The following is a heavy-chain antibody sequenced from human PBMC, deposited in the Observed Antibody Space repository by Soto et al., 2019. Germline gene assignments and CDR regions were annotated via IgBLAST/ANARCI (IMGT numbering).Heavy chain of an antibody. V-gene: IGHV3-7*01. CDR1: GFTFSTYW. CDR2: IKEDGSEK. J-gene: IGHJ6*02. CDR3: QRGWGYFDSSGFPYLYAMDV. D-gene: IGHD3-22*01. Sequence: GGSLRLSCAASGFTFSTYWMSWVRQAPGKGLEWVANIKEDGSEKYYVDSVEGRFTISRDNAKNSLYLQMTSLRAEDTALYYCQRGWGYFDSSGFPYLYAMDVWGQGTTVTVSS.